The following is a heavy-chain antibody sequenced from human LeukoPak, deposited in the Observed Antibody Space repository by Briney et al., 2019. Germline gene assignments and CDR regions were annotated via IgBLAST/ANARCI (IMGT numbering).Heavy chain of an antibody. CDR1: GLTFSSNA. D-gene: IGHD2-15*01. Sequence: PGGSLRLSCAASGLTFSSNAMSWVRQAPGKGLECVSAITGNGDTTFYADSVKGRFTISRDNSMNTLYLQMNSLRVEDTAVYYCAKDTGVVVALDSWGQGTQVTVSS. V-gene: IGHV3-23*01. CDR3: AKDTGVVVALDS. CDR2: ITGNGDTT. J-gene: IGHJ4*02.